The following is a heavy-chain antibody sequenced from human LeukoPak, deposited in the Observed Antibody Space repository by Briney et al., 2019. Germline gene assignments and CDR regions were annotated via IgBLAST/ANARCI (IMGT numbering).Heavy chain of an antibody. J-gene: IGHJ4*02. CDR3: ARESGSGSYYTDFDY. V-gene: IGHV7-4-1*02. CDR2: INTNTGNP. CDR1: GGTFSSYA. Sequence: ASVKVSCKASGGTFSSYALSWVRQAPGQGLEWMGWINTNTGNPTYAQGFTGRFVFSLDTSVSTAYLQISSLKAEDTAVYYCARESGSGSYYTDFDYWGQGTLVTVSS. D-gene: IGHD3-10*01.